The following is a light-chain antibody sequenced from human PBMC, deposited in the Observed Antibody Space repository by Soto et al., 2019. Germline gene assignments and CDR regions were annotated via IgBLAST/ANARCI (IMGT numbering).Light chain of an antibody. CDR1: QGIRSA. J-gene: IGKJ1*01. V-gene: IGKV1-39*01. CDR2: ETS. CDR3: QQTFSIPRT. Sequence: IQVTQSPSSLSASVGDRVTITCRTSQGIRSALGWYQQKPGKAPDLLIYETSTLQSGVPSRFSGTGYGTDFTLTISSLQPEDFATYYCQQTFSIPRTFGHGTKVDIK.